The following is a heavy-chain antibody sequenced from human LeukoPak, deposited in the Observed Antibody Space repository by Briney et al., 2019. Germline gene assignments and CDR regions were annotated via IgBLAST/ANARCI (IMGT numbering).Heavy chain of an antibody. Sequence: PGGSLRLSCAASGFTFSFYGMHWVRQAPGKGLEWVAFIRNDGSNKYYADSVKGQFTISRDNSKNTLYLQMNSLRAEDTAVYYCAKEMDIVATIRTHFDSWGQGTLVTVSS. CDR2: IRNDGSNK. CDR3: AKEMDIVATIRTHFDS. V-gene: IGHV3-30*02. J-gene: IGHJ4*02. CDR1: GFTFSFYG. D-gene: IGHD5-12*01.